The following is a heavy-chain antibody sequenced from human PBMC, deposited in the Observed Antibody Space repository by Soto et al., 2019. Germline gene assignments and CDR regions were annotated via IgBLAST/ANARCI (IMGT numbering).Heavy chain of an antibody. CDR3: AKVIVVIAAAGDYFDH. J-gene: IGHJ4*02. CDR1: GFTFTNYA. Sequence: VQLLESGGGLVHPGGSLRLSCAASGFTFTNYAMSWVRQAPGKGLEWVSVTSGSGGSTYYADSVKGRFTISRDNSKSTLYLQMDSLRAEDTAVYYCAKVIVVIAAAGDYFDHWGQGTLVTVSS. D-gene: IGHD2-21*01. CDR2: TSGSGGST. V-gene: IGHV3-23*01.